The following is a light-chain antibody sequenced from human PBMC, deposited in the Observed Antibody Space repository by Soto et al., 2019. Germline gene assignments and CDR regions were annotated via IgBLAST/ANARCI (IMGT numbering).Light chain of an antibody. J-gene: IGLJ1*01. CDR3: LLSYSGARSYV. CDR2: DTS. CDR1: PGAVTSGHY. Sequence: QAVVTQEPSLTVSPGGTVTLTCGSSPGAVTSGHYPYWFQQKPGQAPRTLIYDTSNKHSWTPARFSGSLLGGKAALTLSGAQPEHEAEYYCLLSYSGARSYVFGTGTKVAVL. V-gene: IGLV7-46*01.